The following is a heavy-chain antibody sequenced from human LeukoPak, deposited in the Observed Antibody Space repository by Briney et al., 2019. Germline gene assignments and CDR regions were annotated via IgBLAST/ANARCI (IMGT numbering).Heavy chain of an antibody. CDR2: ISFDGSNK. CDR1: GFAFSHYD. Sequence: PGRSLRLSCAASGFAFSHYDAHWVRQAPGKGLEWVAIISFDGSNKYYADSVKGRFTISRDNSKNTLYLQMNSLRAEDTAVFYCAKDMVVRGVTDYWGQGTLVTVSS. D-gene: IGHD3-10*01. J-gene: IGHJ4*02. V-gene: IGHV3-30*18. CDR3: AKDMVVRGVTDY.